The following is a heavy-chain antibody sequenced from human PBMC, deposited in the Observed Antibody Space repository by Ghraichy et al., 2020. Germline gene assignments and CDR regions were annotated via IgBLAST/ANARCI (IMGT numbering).Heavy chain of an antibody. Sequence: SQTLSLTCAVYGGSFSGYYWSWIRQPPGKGLEWIGEINHSGRTNYNPSLKSRVTISVDTSKNQFSLKLSSVTAADTAVYYCARVPAIQLWFGFDYWGQGTLVTVSS. J-gene: IGHJ4*02. V-gene: IGHV4-34*01. CDR1: GGSFSGYY. CDR2: INHSGRT. D-gene: IGHD5-18*01. CDR3: ARVPAIQLWFGFDY.